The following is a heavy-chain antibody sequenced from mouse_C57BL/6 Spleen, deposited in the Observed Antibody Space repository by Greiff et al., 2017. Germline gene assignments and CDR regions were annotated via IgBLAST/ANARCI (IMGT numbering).Heavy chain of an antibody. Sequence: VKLQESGPELVKPGASVKISCTASGFAFSSSWMHWVNQRPGKGLEWIGRIYPGDGDTNYNGKFKGKATLTADKSSSTAYMQLSSLTSEDSAVYFCATGLGRNGFAYWGQGTLVTVSA. V-gene: IGHV1-82*01. CDR2: IYPGDGDT. CDR3: ATGLGRNGFAY. J-gene: IGHJ3*01. D-gene: IGHD4-1*01. CDR1: GFAFSSSW.